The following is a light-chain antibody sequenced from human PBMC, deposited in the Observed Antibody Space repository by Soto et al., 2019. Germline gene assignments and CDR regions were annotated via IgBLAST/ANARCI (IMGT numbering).Light chain of an antibody. Sequence: QSVLSQPPYVSGSPGQSVAISCTVTSSDVGSYNRVSWYQQPPGTAPKVMIYEVSNRPSGVPDRFSGSKSGNTASLTISGLQAEDEADYYCSSYTSSNTYVFGTGTKATVL. CDR2: EVS. CDR1: SSDVGSYNR. CDR3: SSYTSSNTYV. V-gene: IGLV2-18*02. J-gene: IGLJ1*01.